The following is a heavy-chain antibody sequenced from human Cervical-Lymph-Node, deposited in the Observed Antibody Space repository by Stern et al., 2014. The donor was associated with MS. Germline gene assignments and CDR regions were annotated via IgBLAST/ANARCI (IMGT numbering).Heavy chain of an antibody. CDR3: AKEGVTIIEIITTYSFDY. J-gene: IGHJ4*02. CDR1: GFTFSTYG. D-gene: IGHD3-3*01. Sequence: VQLVESGGGVVQPGRSLRLSCAASGFTFSTYGMHWVRQAPGKGLEWVAVISYDGSKKYYADSVKGRFTISRDDSKNTLYLQMNSLRTEDTAVYYCAKEGVTIIEIITTYSFDYWGQGTLVTVSS. V-gene: IGHV3-30*18. CDR2: ISYDGSKK.